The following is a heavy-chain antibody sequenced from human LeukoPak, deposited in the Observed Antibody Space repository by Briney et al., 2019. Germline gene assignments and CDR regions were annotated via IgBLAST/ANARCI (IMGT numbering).Heavy chain of an antibody. V-gene: IGHV3-21*01. J-gene: IGHJ4*02. D-gene: IGHD4-17*01. Sequence: PGGSLRLSCAASGFTFSSYSLNWVRQAPGKGLEWVSSISSSSSYIYYADSVKGRFTISRDNAKNSLYLQMNSLRAEDTAVYYCARGGVTTRRGEFYYWGQGTLVTVSS. CDR3: ARGGVTTRRGEFYY. CDR2: ISSSSSYI. CDR1: GFTFSSYS.